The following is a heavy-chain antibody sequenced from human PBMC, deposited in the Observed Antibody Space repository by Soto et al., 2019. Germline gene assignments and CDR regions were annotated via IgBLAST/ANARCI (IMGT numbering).Heavy chain of an antibody. Sequence: TSETLSLTCTVSGGSVSSGSYYWSWIRQPPGKGLEWIGYIYYSGSTNYNPSLKSRVTISVGTSKNQFSLKLSSVTAADTAVYYCARALKDYYDTNNFDYWGQGTQVTVSS. V-gene: IGHV4-61*01. CDR3: ARALKDYYDTNNFDY. J-gene: IGHJ4*02. CDR1: GGSVSSGSYY. D-gene: IGHD3-22*01. CDR2: IYYSGST.